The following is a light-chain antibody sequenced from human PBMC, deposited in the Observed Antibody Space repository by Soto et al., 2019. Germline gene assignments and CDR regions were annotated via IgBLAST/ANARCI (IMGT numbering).Light chain of an antibody. CDR1: QGIAPY. Sequence: DVQMTQSPSSLSAFVGDRVTITCRASQGIAPYLAWFQQKPGKVPKLLIYATSTLQSGVSSRFSGSGSGTDFTLTINSLQPEDVGTYYCQKYNSAPLTFGGGTKVDI. CDR3: QKYNSAPLT. V-gene: IGKV1-27*01. J-gene: IGKJ4*01. CDR2: ATS.